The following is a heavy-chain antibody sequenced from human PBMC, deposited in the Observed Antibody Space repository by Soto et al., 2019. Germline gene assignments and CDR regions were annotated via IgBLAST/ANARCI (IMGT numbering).Heavy chain of an antibody. CDR1: GYTFTSYG. D-gene: IGHD3-3*01. J-gene: IGHJ4*02. CDR3: ARVSDYDFWSGYYTVFDY. Sequence: ASVKVSCKASGYTFTSYGISWVRQAPGQGLEWMGWISAYNGNTNYAQKLQGRVTMTTDTSTSTAYMELRSLRSDNTAVYYCARVSDYDFWSGYYTVFDYWGQRTLVTVSS. V-gene: IGHV1-18*01. CDR2: ISAYNGNT.